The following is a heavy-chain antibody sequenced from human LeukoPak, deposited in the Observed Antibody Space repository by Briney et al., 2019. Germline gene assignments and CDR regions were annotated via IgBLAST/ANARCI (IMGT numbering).Heavy chain of an antibody. D-gene: IGHD6-13*01. CDR3: VSSWSLNADY. CDR1: GGSISSSSYY. CDR2: IYYSGST. V-gene: IGHV4-39*01. Sequence: SETLSLTCTASGGSISSSSYYWGWIRQPPGKGLEWIGSIYYSGSTYYNPSLKSRVTISVDTSKNQFSLKLSSVTAVDTAVYYCVSSWSLNADYWGQGTLVTVSS. J-gene: IGHJ4*02.